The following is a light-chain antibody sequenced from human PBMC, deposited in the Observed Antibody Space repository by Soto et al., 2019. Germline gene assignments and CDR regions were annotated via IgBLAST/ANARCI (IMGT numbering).Light chain of an antibody. Sequence: QSALTQPASVSGSPGQSITISCTGTSSDVGGYNYVSWYQQHPGKAPKLMIYDVSNRPSGVSNRFSGSKSGNTASLTISGLQAEDEDDYYCSSSTSSSPPYVFGTGTKVTVL. J-gene: IGLJ1*01. CDR2: DVS. CDR1: SSDVGGYNY. V-gene: IGLV2-14*01. CDR3: SSSTSSSPPYV.